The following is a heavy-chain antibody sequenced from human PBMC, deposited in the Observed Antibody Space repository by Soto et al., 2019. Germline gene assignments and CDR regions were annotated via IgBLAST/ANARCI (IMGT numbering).Heavy chain of an antibody. D-gene: IGHD6-19*01. CDR1: GFTFSSYA. Sequence: GGSLRLSCAASGFTFSSYAMSWVRQAPGNGLEWVSAISGSGGSIYYADSVKGRFTISRYNSKNTLYLQMNCLRAEDTAVYYCATDFSCGWYYFDYWGQGTLVTVSS. CDR3: ATDFSCGWYYFDY. CDR2: ISGSGGSI. J-gene: IGHJ4*02. V-gene: IGHV3-23*01.